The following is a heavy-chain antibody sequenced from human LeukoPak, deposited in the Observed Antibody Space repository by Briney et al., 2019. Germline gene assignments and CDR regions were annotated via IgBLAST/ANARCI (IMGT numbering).Heavy chain of an antibody. CDR2: INHSGST. V-gene: IGHV4-34*01. D-gene: IGHD3-3*01. CDR3: ARGNYDDAFDI. J-gene: IGHJ3*02. CDR1: GGSFSGYY. Sequence: SETLSLTCAVYGGSFSGYYWSWIRQPPGKGLEWIGEINHSGSTNYNPSLKSRVTISVDKSKNQFSLKLSPVTAADTAEYYCARGNYDDAFDIWGQGTMVTVSS.